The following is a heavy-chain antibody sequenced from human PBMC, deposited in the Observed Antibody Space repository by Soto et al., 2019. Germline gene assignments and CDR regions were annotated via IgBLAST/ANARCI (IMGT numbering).Heavy chain of an antibody. D-gene: IGHD4-17*01. J-gene: IGHJ2*01. CDR3: ARLISLTTGLWWYFDL. CDR2: IYYSGST. V-gene: IGHV4-39*01. Sequence: PSETLSLTCTVSDGSISSSSYYWGWIRQPPGKGLEWIGSIYYSGSTYYNPSLKSRVTISVDTSKNQFSLKLSSVTAADTAVYYCARLISLTTGLWWYFDLWGRGTLVTVSS. CDR1: DGSISSSSYY.